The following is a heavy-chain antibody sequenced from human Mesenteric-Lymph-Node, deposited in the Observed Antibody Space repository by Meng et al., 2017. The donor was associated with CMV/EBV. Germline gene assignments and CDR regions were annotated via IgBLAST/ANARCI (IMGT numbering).Heavy chain of an antibody. Sequence: LQLQESGPGLVKPSETLSITCPCPGGSISSSSYYWGWIRQPPGKGLEWIGSIYYSGSTYYNPSIKSRVTISVDTSKNQFSLKLSSVTAADTAVYYCARPHYYGSGSSPWFDPWGQGTLVTVSS. J-gene: IGHJ5*02. V-gene: IGHV4-39*01. CDR3: ARPHYYGSGSSPWFDP. CDR1: GGSISSSSYY. D-gene: IGHD3-10*01. CDR2: IYYSGST.